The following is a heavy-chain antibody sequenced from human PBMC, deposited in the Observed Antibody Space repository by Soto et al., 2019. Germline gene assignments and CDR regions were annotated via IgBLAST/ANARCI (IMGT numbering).Heavy chain of an antibody. J-gene: IGHJ4*02. CDR2: IYYSGST. CDR3: ASFPLYDYIWGSYRTKFDY. V-gene: IGHV4-31*03. CDR1: GGSISSGGYY. Sequence: TSETLSLTCTVSGGSISSGGYYWSWIRQHPGKGLEWIGYIYYSGSTYYNPSLKSRVTISVDTSKNQFSLKLSSVTAADTAVYYCASFPLYDYIWGSYRTKFDYWGQGTLVTVSS. D-gene: IGHD3-16*02.